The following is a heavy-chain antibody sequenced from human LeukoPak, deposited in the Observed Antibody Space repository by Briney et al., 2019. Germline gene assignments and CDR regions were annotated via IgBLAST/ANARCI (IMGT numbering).Heavy chain of an antibody. CDR2: IYNSENT. CDR1: GASVNSGSYY. Sequence: SETLSLTCTVSGASVNSGSYYWNWIRQPPGKGLEWIGYIYNSENTNYNPSLKSRVTISVDTSKNQFSLKLNSVTASDTAVYYCASSKPDLDTWGQGTLVTVSS. V-gene: IGHV4-61*01. J-gene: IGHJ5*02. CDR3: ASSKPDLDT. D-gene: IGHD2-2*01.